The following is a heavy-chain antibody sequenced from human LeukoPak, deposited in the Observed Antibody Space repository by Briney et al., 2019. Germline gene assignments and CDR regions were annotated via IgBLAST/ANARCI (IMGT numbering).Heavy chain of an antibody. D-gene: IGHD3-22*01. J-gene: IGHJ4*02. CDR2: IYYSGST. V-gene: IGHV4-59*08. CDR3: ASYPTYYYDSSGYR. CDR1: GGSISSYY. Sequence: SETLSLTCTVSGGSISSYYWSWIRQPPGKGLEWIGYIYYSGSTYYNPSLKSRVTISVDTSKNQFSLKLSSVTAADTAVYYCASYPTYYYDSSGYRWGQGTLVTVSS.